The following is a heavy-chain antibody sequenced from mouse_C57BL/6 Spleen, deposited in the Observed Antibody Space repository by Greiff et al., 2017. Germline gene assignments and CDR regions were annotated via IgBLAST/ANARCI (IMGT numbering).Heavy chain of an antibody. CDR1: GYTFTDYN. CDR2: INPNNGGT. V-gene: IGHV1-18*01. CDR3: ARKRKYGDWYFDV. J-gene: IGHJ1*03. D-gene: IGHD1-1*01. Sequence: EVQLQQSGPELVKPGASVKIPCKASGYTFTDYNMDWVKQSHGKSLEWIGDINPNNGGTIYNQKFKGKAYLELRSLTSEDTAVYYCARKRKYGDWYFDVWCTGTTVTVSS.